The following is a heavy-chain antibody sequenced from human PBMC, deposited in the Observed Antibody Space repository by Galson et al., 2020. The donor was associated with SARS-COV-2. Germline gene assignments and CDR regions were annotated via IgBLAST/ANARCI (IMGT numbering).Heavy chain of an antibody. J-gene: IGHJ3*02. CDR2: VSSGGGDT. V-gene: IGHV3-23*01. D-gene: IGHD3-22*01. Sequence: GGSLRLSCAASGFTFSTYAMTWVRQAPGKGLEWVLTVSSGGGDTYYADSVQGRFTISRDNSRSTLYLQMNSLRAEDTAIYYCAKGYYFDGGAYPPLNDAFHIWGQGAMVTVSS. CDR1: GFTFSTYA. CDR3: AKGYYFDGGAYPPLNDAFHI.